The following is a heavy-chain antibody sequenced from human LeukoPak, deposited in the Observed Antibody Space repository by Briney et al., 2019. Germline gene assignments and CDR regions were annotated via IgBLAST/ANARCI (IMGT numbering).Heavy chain of an antibody. V-gene: IGHV3-23*01. J-gene: IGHJ4*02. CDR1: GFTFSSFA. CDR2: PSGSGATT. D-gene: IGHD6-13*01. CDR3: AKSIAAAGNN. Sequence: GGCLRLSCAASGFTFSSFAMSWVRQAPGKGPEWVSGPSGSGATTSYADSVKGRFTISRDNSKNTLYLQMNSLRAEDTAVYYCAKSIAAAGNNWGQGTLVTVSS.